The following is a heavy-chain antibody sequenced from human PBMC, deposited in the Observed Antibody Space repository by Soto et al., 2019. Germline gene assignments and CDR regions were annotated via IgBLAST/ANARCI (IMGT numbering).Heavy chain of an antibody. Sequence: PGGSLRLSCAGSGFTFSSYGMHWVRQAPSKGLEWVAVISYDGSNKYYADSVKGRFTISRDNSKNTLYLQMNSLRAEDTAVYYCARDVGATLSHYYYGMDVWGQGTTVTVSS. CDR1: GFTFSSYG. D-gene: IGHD1-26*01. CDR2: ISYDGSNK. J-gene: IGHJ6*02. CDR3: ARDVGATLSHYYYGMDV. V-gene: IGHV3-30*03.